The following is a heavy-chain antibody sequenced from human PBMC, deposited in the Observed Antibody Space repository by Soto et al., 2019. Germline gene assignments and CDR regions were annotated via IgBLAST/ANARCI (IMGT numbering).Heavy chain of an antibody. CDR2: INSDGSST. Sequence: GGSLRLSCAASGFTFSSYWMHWVRQAPGKGLVWVSRINSDGSSTSYADSVKGRFTISRDNAKNTLYLQMNSLRAEDTAVYYCARDHSSSWDAPLDFDYWGQGTLVTVSS. V-gene: IGHV3-74*01. J-gene: IGHJ4*02. CDR1: GFTFSSYW. CDR3: ARDHSSSWDAPLDFDY. D-gene: IGHD6-13*01.